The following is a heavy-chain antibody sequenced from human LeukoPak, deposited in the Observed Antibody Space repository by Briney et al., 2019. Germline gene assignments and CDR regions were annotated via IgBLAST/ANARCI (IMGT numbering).Heavy chain of an antibody. Sequence: VASVKVSCKASGYTFTGYYMHWVRQAPGQGREWMGWINPNSGGTNYAQKFQGRVTMTRDTSISTAYMELSRLRSDDTAVYYCARAASERLRYGAFDIRGQGTMVTVSS. CDR2: INPNSGGT. CDR1: GYTFTGYY. V-gene: IGHV1-2*02. CDR3: ARAASERLRYGAFDI. D-gene: IGHD5-12*01. J-gene: IGHJ3*02.